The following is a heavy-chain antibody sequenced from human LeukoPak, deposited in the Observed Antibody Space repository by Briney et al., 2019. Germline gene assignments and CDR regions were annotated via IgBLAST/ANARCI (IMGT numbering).Heavy chain of an antibody. D-gene: IGHD3-10*01. J-gene: IGHJ1*01. CDR2: ISGRDGST. CDR3: AKGNKGGMIVPGERPKYFQE. V-gene: IGHV3-23*01. CDR1: GFTFSSYA. Sequence: SGGSLRLSCAASGFTFSSYAMGWVRPAPGKGLEWVSSISGRDGSTYYADSVKGRFTISRDNSKNTLYLQMNSLRAEDTAVYYCAKGNKGGMIVPGERPKYFQEWGQGTLVTVSS.